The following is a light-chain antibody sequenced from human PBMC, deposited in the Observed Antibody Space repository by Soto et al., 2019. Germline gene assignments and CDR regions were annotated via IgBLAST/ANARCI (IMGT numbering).Light chain of an antibody. V-gene: IGKV3-20*01. CDR2: GAS. CDR1: QSVSSY. Sequence: PGERATLSCRASQSVSSYLAWYQQKPGQAPRLLIFGASIRDAGIPDSFSGSGSGTDFTLTISRLEPEDFAVYYCQQYGSSPGTFGQGTKVDI. J-gene: IGKJ1*01. CDR3: QQYGSSPGT.